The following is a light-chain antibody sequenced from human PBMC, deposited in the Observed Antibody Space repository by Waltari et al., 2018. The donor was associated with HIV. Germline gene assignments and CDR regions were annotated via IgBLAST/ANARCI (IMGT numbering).Light chain of an antibody. CDR2: GAS. J-gene: IGKJ1*01. CDR1: QSVSANF. Sequence: VLTQSPGTLSLSPGDSAILSCRASQSVSANFLGWYQQRPGQAPRLLVHGASRRATATPARFSCGGSGTDFTLIISRLQPEDFAVYYCQQCATSPWTFGQGTTV. V-gene: IGKV3-20*01. CDR3: QQCATSPWT.